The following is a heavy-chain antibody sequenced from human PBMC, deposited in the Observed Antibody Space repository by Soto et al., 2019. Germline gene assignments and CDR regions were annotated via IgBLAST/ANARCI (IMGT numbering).Heavy chain of an antibody. CDR1: GYTFTRSG. CDR3: AREGVAPYYYYGMDV. V-gene: IGHV1-18*01. CDR2: ISTYNGDT. J-gene: IGHJ6*02. D-gene: IGHD5-12*01. Sequence: GASVTVSWKASGYTFTRSGISWVRQAPGQGLEWMGWISTYNGDTNYAQTFQGRVTMTTDTSTSTVHMEVRSLRSDDTAVYYCAREGVAPYYYYGMDVWGQGTPVTVSS.